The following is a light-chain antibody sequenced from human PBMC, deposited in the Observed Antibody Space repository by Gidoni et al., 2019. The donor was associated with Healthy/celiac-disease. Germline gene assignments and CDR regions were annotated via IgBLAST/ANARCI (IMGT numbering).Light chain of an antibody. J-gene: IGLJ2*01. Sequence: QSALTQPASVPGSPGPAITISCTGTSSDVVGYNYVSWYQQHPGKAPKLMIYEVSHRPSGVSNRFSGSKSGNTASLTISGLQAEDEADYYGRSYTSSSDVVFGGGTKLTVL. CDR3: RSYTSSSDVV. V-gene: IGLV2-14*01. CDR2: EVS. CDR1: SSDVVGYNY.